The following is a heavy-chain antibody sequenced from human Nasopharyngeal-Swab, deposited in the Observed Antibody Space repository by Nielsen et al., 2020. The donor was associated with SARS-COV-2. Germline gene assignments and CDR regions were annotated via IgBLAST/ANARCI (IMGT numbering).Heavy chain of an antibody. CDR2: INPYSGGT. V-gene: IGHV1-2*06. Sequence: VKVSCKASGYTFTGYYIHWVRQAPGQGLEWMGRINPYSGGTNYAQKFQGRVTMTRDTSISTAYMELSRLRSDDTAVYYCARDYCGGDCFPDSWGQGTLVTVSS. J-gene: IGHJ4*02. D-gene: IGHD2-21*02. CDR3: ARDYCGGDCFPDS. CDR1: GYTFTGYY.